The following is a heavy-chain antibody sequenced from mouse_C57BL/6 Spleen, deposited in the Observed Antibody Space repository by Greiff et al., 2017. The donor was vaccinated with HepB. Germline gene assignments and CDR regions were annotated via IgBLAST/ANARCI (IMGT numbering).Heavy chain of an antibody. CDR1: GFNIKDDY. J-gene: IGHJ4*01. D-gene: IGHD1-1*01. CDR2: IDPENGDT. V-gene: IGHV14-4*01. Sequence: EVQLQQSGAELVRPGASVKLSCTASGFNIKDDYMHWVKQRPEQGLEWIGWIDPENGDTEYASKFQGKATITADTSSNTAYLQLSSLTSEDTAVYYWTLITTVVGYAMDYWGQGTSVTVSS. CDR3: TLITTVVGYAMDY.